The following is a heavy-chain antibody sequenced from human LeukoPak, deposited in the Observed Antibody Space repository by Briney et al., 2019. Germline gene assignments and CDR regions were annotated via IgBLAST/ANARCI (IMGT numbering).Heavy chain of an antibody. J-gene: IGHJ4*02. CDR1: GFTFSSYG. Sequence: PGGSLRLSCAASGFTFSSYGMHWVRQAPGKGLEWVADISYDGSNKYYADSVRGAFTISRDNSKNALYLQMNSLRAEDSAVYYCAKEVSPSSRYSSGWAFDYWGQGTLVTVSS. D-gene: IGHD6-19*01. CDR2: ISYDGSNK. CDR3: AKEVSPSSRYSSGWAFDY. V-gene: IGHV3-30*18.